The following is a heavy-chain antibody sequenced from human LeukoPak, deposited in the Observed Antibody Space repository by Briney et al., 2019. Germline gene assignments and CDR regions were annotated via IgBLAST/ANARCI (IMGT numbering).Heavy chain of an antibody. J-gene: IGHJ2*01. CDR2: IRGSGGST. CDR1: GFTFSSYA. Sequence: QAWGSLRLSCAASGFTFSSYAMSWVREAPGKGLEWVSAIRGSGGSTYYADSVKGRFTISRDNSKNTLYLQMNSLRAEDTAVYYCAKDLWRGYNYWYFDLWGRGTLVTVSS. D-gene: IGHD5-24*01. CDR3: AKDLWRGYNYWYFDL. V-gene: IGHV3-23*01.